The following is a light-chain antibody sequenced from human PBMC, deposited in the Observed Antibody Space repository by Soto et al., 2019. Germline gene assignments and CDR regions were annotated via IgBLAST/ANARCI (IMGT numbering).Light chain of an antibody. J-gene: IGLJ2*01. V-gene: IGLV1-47*01. Sequence: QLVLTQPPSASGTPGQRVTISCSGSSSNIGSNYVFWYQHLPGTAPKLLIYRNNQRPSGVPDRFSGSKSGTSASLAISGLRSEDETDYYCAAWDDSLSGVVFGGGTKLTAL. CDR2: RNN. CDR3: AAWDDSLSGVV. CDR1: SSNIGSNY.